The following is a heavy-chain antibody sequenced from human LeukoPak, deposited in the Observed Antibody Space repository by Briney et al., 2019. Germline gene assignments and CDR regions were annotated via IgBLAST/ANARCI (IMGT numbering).Heavy chain of an antibody. CDR2: IIPIFGTA. V-gene: IGHV1-69*13. D-gene: IGHD1-14*01. CDR1: GGTFSSYA. J-gene: IGHJ4*02. CDR3: ASNAGGTNGEFDY. Sequence: SVKVSCKATGGTFSSYAISWVRQAPGQGLEWMGGIIPIFGTANYARKFQGRVTITADESTSTAYMELSSLRSEDTAVYYCASNAGGTNGEFDYWGQGTLVTVSS.